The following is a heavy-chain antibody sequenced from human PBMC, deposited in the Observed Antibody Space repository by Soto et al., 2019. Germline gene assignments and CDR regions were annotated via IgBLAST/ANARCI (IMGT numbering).Heavy chain of an antibody. D-gene: IGHD3-22*01. Sequence: QVQLVESGGGVAQSGRSLRLSCGASGFTFGTYGIHWVRQAPGKGLQWVGLLWNDGTGKEDEDSVKGRFTISRDNSKNTLSLQMNSLRTEDTAVYYCARAPSSGYLIDYWGQGTLVTVSS. CDR1: GFTFGTYG. CDR2: LWNDGTGK. V-gene: IGHV3-33*01. J-gene: IGHJ4*02. CDR3: ARAPSSGYLIDY.